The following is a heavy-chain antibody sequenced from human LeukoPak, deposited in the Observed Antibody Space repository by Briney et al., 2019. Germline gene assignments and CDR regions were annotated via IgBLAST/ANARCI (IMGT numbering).Heavy chain of an antibody. D-gene: IGHD4-17*01. CDR3: ARGFRSVTTWGYFDY. V-gene: IGHV3-66*01. J-gene: IGHJ4*02. CDR1: GFTVSTYY. CDR2: IYSGGGT. Sequence: PGGSLRLSCAASGFTVSTYYMSWVRQAPGKGLEWVSLIYSGGGTYYADSVKGRFTISRDNSRNTLYLQMNSLRVEDTAVYYCARGFRSVTTWGYFDYWGQGALVTVSS.